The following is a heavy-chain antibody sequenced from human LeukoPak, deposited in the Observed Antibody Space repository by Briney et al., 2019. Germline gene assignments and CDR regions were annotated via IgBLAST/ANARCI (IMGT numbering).Heavy chain of an antibody. CDR1: GYTLTELS. V-gene: IGHV1-24*01. J-gene: IGHJ4*02. CDR2: FDPEDGET. D-gene: IGHD6-13*01. CDR3: ATGVAAAGWHFDY. Sequence: ASVKVSCKVSGYTLTELSMHWVRQAPGKGLEWMGGFDPEDGETIYAQKFQGRVTMTGDTSTDTAYMELSSLRSEDTAVYYCATGVAAAGWHFDYWGQGTLVTVSS.